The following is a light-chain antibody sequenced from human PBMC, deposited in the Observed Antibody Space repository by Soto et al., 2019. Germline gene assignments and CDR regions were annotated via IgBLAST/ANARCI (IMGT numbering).Light chain of an antibody. V-gene: IGKV3-20*01. CDR3: RQYGSSPSYT. CDR1: QSLSSY. CDR2: GAS. Sequence: EIVLSQSPGPLSLSPGERATLSCRASQSLSSYLVGYQQKPGQAPRLLIYGASSRVTGIPERLSGSGSGADFTLIISRLEHEDFSVYYCRQYGSSPSYTFGQGTKLEIK. J-gene: IGKJ2*01.